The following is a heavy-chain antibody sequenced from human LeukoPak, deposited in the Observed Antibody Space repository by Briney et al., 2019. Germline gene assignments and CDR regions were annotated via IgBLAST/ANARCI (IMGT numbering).Heavy chain of an antibody. J-gene: IGHJ5*02. CDR2: IYYSGST. Sequence: PSETLSLTCTVSGGSISSYYWSWIRQPPGKGLEWIGYIYYSGSTNYNPSLKSRVTISVDTSKNQFSLKLGSVTAADTAVYYCARDYYDDQEFNWFDPWGQGTLVTVSS. CDR1: GGSISSYY. D-gene: IGHD3-22*01. CDR3: ARDYYDDQEFNWFDP. V-gene: IGHV4-59*01.